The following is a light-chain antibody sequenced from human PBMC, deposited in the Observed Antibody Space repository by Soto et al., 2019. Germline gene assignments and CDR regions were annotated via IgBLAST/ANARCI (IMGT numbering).Light chain of an antibody. Sequence: DIVMTQSPDSLAVSLGERATINCKSSQSVLYSSNNKNYLAWYQQKPGQPPKLLIYWASTRESGVPDRFSGSGYGTDFTLTISSLQAEDVSVYYFQQYYSTPQTFGQGTKVEIK. CDR3: QQYYSTPQT. CDR2: WAS. J-gene: IGKJ1*01. V-gene: IGKV4-1*01. CDR1: QSVLYSSNNKNY.